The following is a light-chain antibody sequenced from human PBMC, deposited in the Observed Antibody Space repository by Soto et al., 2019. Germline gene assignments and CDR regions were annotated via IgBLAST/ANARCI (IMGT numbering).Light chain of an antibody. J-gene: IGLJ3*02. V-gene: IGLV1-40*01. Sequence: QSVVTQPPSVSGTPGQRVTISCTGSSSNIGGGYDVHWYQQFPGTAPKLLIYGNNNRPSGVTDRFSGSKSGTSASLAITGLQAEDEADYYCQSFDDSLNSGVFGGGTQLTVL. CDR3: QSFDDSLNSGV. CDR2: GNN. CDR1: SSNIGGGYD.